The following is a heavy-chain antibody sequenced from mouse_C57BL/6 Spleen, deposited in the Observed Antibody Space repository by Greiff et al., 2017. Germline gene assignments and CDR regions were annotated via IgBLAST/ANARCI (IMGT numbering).Heavy chain of an antibody. J-gene: IGHJ3*01. CDR1: GFTFTDYY. D-gene: IGHD2-13*01. Sequence: EVKLMESGGGLVQPGGSLSLSCAASGFTFTDYYMSWVRQPPGKALEWLGFIRITANGYTSEYSVSVKGRFTISRDNSRSILYLQMSALIAEDSATYYCARYKRDEGCAYWGQGTLVTVSA. CDR3: ARYKRDEGCAY. V-gene: IGHV7-3*01. CDR2: IRITANGYTS.